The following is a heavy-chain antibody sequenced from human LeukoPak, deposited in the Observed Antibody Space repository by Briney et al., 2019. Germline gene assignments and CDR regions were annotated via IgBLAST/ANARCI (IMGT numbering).Heavy chain of an antibody. J-gene: IGHJ4*02. CDR2: INHSGST. CDR1: GGSFSGYY. D-gene: IGHD3-22*01. V-gene: IGHV4-34*01. Sequence: PSETLSLTCAVYGGSFSGYYWSWIRQPPGKGLEWIGEINHSGSTNYNPSLKSRVTISVDTSKNQFSLKLTSVTAAYTAVYYCARGPYDSSGYPQPIDYYFDYWGQGTLATVSS. CDR3: ARGPYDSSGYPQPIDYYFDY.